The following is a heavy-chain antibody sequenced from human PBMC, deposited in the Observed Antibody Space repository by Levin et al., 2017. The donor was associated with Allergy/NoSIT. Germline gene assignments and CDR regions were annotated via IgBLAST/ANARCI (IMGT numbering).Heavy chain of an antibody. D-gene: IGHD4-17*01. J-gene: IGHJ4*02. CDR3: ARTLYGADY. CDR1: GGSFSGYY. V-gene: IGHV4-34*01. CDR2: INHSGST. Sequence: SETLSLTCAVYGGSFSGYYWSWIRQPPGKGLEWIGEINHSGSTNYNPSLKSRVTISVDTSKNQFSLKLSSVTAADTAVYYCARTLYGADYWGQGTLVTVSS.